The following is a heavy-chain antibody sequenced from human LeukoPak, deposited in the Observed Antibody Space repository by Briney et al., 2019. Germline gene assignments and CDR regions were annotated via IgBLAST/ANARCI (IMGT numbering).Heavy chain of an antibody. CDR1: GYTFTSYY. Sequence: ASVKVSCKASGYTFTSYYMHWVRQAPGQGLEWMGIINPSGGSTSYAQKFQGRVTMTRDTSISTAYMELSRLRSDDTAVYYCASSGVAYYYGSGSYTDYYYYMDVWGKGTTVTVSS. CDR2: INPSGGST. V-gene: IGHV1-46*01. CDR3: ASSGVAYYYGSGSYTDYYYYMDV. D-gene: IGHD3-10*01. J-gene: IGHJ6*03.